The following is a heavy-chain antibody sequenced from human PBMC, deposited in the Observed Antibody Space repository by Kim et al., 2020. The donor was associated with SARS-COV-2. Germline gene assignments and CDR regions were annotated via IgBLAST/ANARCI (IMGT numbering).Heavy chain of an antibody. CDR3: ARQAVVSGSFDFDY. D-gene: IGHD1-26*01. V-gene: IGHV5-51*01. Sequence: SPSFQGQVTTSADTSISTAYLQWSSLKASDTAMYYCARQAVVSGSFDFDYWGQGTLVTVSS. J-gene: IGHJ4*02.